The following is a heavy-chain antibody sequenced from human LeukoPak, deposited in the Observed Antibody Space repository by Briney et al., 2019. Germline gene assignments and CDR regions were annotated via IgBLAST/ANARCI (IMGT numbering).Heavy chain of an antibody. CDR2: IYYSGST. Sequence: SETLSLTCTVSGGSISSSSYYWGWIRQPPGKGLEWIGSIYYSGSTYYNPSLKSRVTISVDTSKNQFSLKLSSVTAADTAVYYCARTGKSQWLVPPNWFDPWGQGTLVTVSS. V-gene: IGHV4-39*07. J-gene: IGHJ5*02. CDR3: ARTGKSQWLVPPNWFDP. CDR1: GGSISSSSYY. D-gene: IGHD6-19*01.